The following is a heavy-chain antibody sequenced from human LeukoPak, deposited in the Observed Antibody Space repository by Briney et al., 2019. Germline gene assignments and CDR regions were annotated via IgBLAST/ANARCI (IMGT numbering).Heavy chain of an antibody. V-gene: IGHV3-23*01. J-gene: IGHJ5*02. CDR2: ISGSGGST. CDR1: GFTFSSYA. CDR3: AKSHLLENIAAIWFDP. Sequence: PGGSLRLSCAASGFTFSSYAMSWVRQAPGKGLEWVSAISGSGGSTYYADSVKGRFTISRDNSKNTLYLQMNSLRAEDTAVYYCAKSHLLENIAAIWFDPWGQGTLVTVSS. D-gene: IGHD6-6*01.